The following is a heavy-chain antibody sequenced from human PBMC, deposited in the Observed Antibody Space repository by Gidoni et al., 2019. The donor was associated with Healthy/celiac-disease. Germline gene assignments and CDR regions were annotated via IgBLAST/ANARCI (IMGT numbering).Heavy chain of an antibody. Sequence: EVQLVESGGGLVQPGRSLRLSCAASGFTFDDYAMHWVRQAPGKGLEWVSGISWNSGSIGYADSVKGRFTISRDNAKNSLYLQMNSLRAEDTALYYCAKDKSRYCSGGSLNAFDIWGQGTMVTVSS. J-gene: IGHJ3*02. CDR1: GFTFDDYA. CDR2: ISWNSGSI. D-gene: IGHD2-15*01. V-gene: IGHV3-9*01. CDR3: AKDKSRYCSGGSLNAFDI.